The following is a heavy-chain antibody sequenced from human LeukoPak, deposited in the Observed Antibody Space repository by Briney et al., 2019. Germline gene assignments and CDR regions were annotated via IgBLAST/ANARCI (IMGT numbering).Heavy chain of an antibody. D-gene: IGHD6-19*01. CDR2: NYYSGST. CDR1: GGSISSNSHY. V-gene: IGHV4-39*01. Sequence: SETLSLTCTVSGGSISSNSHYWGWIRQPPGKGLEWIGSNYYSGSTYYNPSLKSRDSIPLDTSKNQFSLKLSSVTAADTAVYYCARHQRIAVAGTDYFDYWGQGTLVTVSS. CDR3: ARHQRIAVAGTDYFDY. J-gene: IGHJ4*02.